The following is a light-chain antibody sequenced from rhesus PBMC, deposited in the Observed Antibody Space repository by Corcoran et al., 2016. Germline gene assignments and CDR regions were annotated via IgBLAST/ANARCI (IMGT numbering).Light chain of an antibody. CDR1: QGTSHA. J-gene: IGKJ3*01. CDR2: AAS. Sequence: DIQMSQSPSSLSASVGDKVTITCRASQGTSHALAWYQQKPGKAPKLRIYAASSLESGVPSRFRGSRSGTDFTLTNSSLQPDDFATYYCQQGYSTPLTFGRGTKLDIK. CDR3: QQGYSTPLT. V-gene: IGKV1-33*02.